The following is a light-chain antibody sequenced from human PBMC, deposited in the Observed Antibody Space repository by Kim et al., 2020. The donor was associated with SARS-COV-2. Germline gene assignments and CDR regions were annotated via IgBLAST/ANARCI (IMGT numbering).Light chain of an antibody. CDR2: DNY. Sequence: GEMGTISCPGSSPNIEDSNVSWYQQLPGTAPRLLIYDNYKRPSGIPDRFSGSRSGTSATLGIAGLQTGDEADYYCGTWDSNLYSWVFGGGTQLTVL. CDR1: SPNIEDSN. CDR3: GTWDSNLYSWV. V-gene: IGLV1-51*01. J-gene: IGLJ3*02.